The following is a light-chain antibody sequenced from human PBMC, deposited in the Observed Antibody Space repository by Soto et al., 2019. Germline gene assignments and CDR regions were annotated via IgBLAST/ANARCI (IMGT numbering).Light chain of an antibody. CDR3: QQASSFPPT. Sequence: QMTQSPSSVSAYIRERVRLNCLASQDISSWLAWYQQKPGKAPKIMIYAASSLQGGVPSRFSGSGSGTEFTLTISSLQPEDFATYYCQQASSFPPTFGQGTRLEI. CDR2: AAS. J-gene: IGKJ5*01. V-gene: IGKV1-12*01. CDR1: QDISSW.